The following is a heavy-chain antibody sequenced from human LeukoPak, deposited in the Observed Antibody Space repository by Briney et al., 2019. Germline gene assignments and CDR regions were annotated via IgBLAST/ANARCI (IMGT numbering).Heavy chain of an antibody. V-gene: IGHV4-59*12. Sequence: SETLSLTCTVSGGSISSYYWSWIRQPPGKGLEWIGYIYYSGSTNYNPSLKSRVTISVDTSKNQFSLKLSSVTAADTAVYYCARDHVGMITFGGVHGYWGQGTLVTVSS. CDR1: GGSISSYY. CDR2: IYYSGST. J-gene: IGHJ4*02. D-gene: IGHD3-16*01. CDR3: ARDHVGMITFGGVHGY.